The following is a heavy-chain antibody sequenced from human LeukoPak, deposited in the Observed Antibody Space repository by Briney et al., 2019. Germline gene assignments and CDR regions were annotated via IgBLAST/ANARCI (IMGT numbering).Heavy chain of an antibody. CDR1: GLIFTNYF. CDR2: IKPSDGST. V-gene: IGHV1-46*01. D-gene: IGHD5-12*01. J-gene: IGHJ4*02. CDR3: ARAVDQDFDY. Sequence: ASMKVSCKASGLIFTNYFMHWVRQAPGQGLEWMGMIKPSDGSTRYAQRFQDRVTMTSDTSTTTLYMELSSLRAEDTAVYYCARAVDQDFDYWGQGTLVTVSS.